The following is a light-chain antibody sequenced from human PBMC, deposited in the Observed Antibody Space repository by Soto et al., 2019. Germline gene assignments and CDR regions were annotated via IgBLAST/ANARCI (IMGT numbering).Light chain of an antibody. CDR2: SNN. J-gene: IGLJ1*01. V-gene: IGLV1-44*01. Sequence: QSALTQPPSASGTPGQRVTISCSGSSSNIGSNTVNWYQQLPGTAPKLLIYSNNQRPSGVPDRFSGSKSGTSASLAISGLQSEDEADYYCAVWDDSLNGYVLGTGTKLTVL. CDR1: SSNIGSNT. CDR3: AVWDDSLNGYV.